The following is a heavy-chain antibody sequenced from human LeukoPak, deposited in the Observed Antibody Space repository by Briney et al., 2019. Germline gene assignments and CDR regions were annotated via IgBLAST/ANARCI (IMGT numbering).Heavy chain of an antibody. Sequence: PGGFLRLSCAASGFSFSTYSMTWVRQAPGKGLEWVSYISSSGTTIYYADSVKGRFTISRDNAKNSLYLHMNSLTDEDTAVYYCARDRYSTYWGQGTLVTASS. V-gene: IGHV3-48*02. J-gene: IGHJ4*02. D-gene: IGHD6-13*01. CDR1: GFSFSTYS. CDR2: ISSSGTTI. CDR3: ARDRYSTY.